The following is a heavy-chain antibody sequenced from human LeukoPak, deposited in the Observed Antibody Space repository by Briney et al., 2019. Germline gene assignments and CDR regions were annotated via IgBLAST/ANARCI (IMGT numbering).Heavy chain of an antibody. D-gene: IGHD6-19*01. V-gene: IGHV3-23*01. Sequence: PGGSLRLSCAASGFTFTNSAMSWVRQVPGKGLEWVSAITDSGGSTYYPDSVKGRFTVSRDNSKNTLYLQMNSLRADDTAVYYCAKAMRGLAEHYFDSWGRGTLVTVSS. CDR2: ITDSGGST. J-gene: IGHJ4*02. CDR1: GFTFTNSA. CDR3: AKAMRGLAEHYFDS.